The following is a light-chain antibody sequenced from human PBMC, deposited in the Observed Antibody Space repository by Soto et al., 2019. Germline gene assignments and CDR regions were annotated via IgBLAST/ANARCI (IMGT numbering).Light chain of an antibody. CDR2: EVS. J-gene: IGLJ1*01. CDR3: SSYTRSITPYV. V-gene: IGLV2-18*02. CDR1: SSGVGSYNR. Sequence: QSVLTQPPSVSGSPGQSVTISCTGTSSGVGSYNRVSWYQQPPGTAPKLMIYEVSNRPSGVPDRFSGSKSGNTASLTISGLQAEDEADYYCSSYTRSITPYVFGTGTKVTVL.